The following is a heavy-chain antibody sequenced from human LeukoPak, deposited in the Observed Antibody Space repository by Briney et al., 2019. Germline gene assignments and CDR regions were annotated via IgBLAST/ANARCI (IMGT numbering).Heavy chain of an antibody. CDR1: GFTFSSYG. D-gene: IGHD3-22*01. CDR2: IRYDGSNK. V-gene: IGHV3-30*02. Sequence: GGSLRLSCAASGFTFSSYGMHWVRQAPGKGLEWVAFIRYDGSNKYYADSVKGRFTISRDNSKNTLYLHMNSLRAEDTAVYYCARDQYYYDSSGYYYGSYFDYWGQGTLVTVSS. CDR3: ARDQYYYDSSGYYYGSYFDY. J-gene: IGHJ4*02.